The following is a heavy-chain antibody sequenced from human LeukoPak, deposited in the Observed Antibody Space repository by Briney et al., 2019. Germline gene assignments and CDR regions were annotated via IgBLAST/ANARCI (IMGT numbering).Heavy chain of an antibody. CDR3: ARGGPNVFRRDGYQDY. CDR1: GGSFSGYY. CDR2: INHSGST. J-gene: IGHJ4*02. V-gene: IGHV4-34*01. Sequence: PSETLSLTCAVYGGSFSGYYWSWIRQPPGKGLEWIGEINHSGSTNYNPSLKSRVTISVDTSKNQFSLKLSSVTAADTAVYYCARGGPNVFRRDGYQDYWGQGTLVTVSS. D-gene: IGHD5-24*01.